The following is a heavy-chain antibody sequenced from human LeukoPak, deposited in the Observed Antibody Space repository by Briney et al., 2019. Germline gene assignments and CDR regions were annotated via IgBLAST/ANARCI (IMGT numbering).Heavy chain of an antibody. D-gene: IGHD6-19*01. V-gene: IGHV3-21*01. CDR1: GFTFSSYA. CDR2: ISSSSSYI. J-gene: IGHJ4*02. CDR3: TIAVAGKAY. Sequence: PGGSLRLSCAASGFTFSSYAMSWVRQAPGQGLEWVSSISSSSSYIYYADSVKGRFTISRDNAKNSLYLQMNSLRAEDTAVYYCTIAVAGKAYWGQGTLVTVSS.